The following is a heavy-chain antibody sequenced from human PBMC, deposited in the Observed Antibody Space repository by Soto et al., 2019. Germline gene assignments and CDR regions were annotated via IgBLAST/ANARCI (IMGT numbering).Heavy chain of an antibody. CDR1: GGTFSSYA. J-gene: IGHJ5*02. CDR3: ARATFEGEYVSDWFDP. V-gene: IGHV1-69*13. Sequence: ASVKVSCKASGGTFSSYAISWVRQAPGQGLEWMGGIIPIFGTANYAQKFQGRVTITADESTSTAYMELSSLRSEDTAVYYCARATFEGEYVSDWFDPWGQGTLVTVSS. D-gene: IGHD3-16*01. CDR2: IIPIFGTA.